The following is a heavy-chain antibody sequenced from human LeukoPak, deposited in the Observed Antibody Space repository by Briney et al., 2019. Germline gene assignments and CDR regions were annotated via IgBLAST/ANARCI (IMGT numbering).Heavy chain of an antibody. CDR3: ARDGYGMDV. J-gene: IGHJ6*02. CDR2: ISYDGSNE. CDR1: GFTFINYA. Sequence: GGSLRLSCAASGFTFINYAMHWVRQAPGKGLEWVAVISYDGSNEYYADSVKGRFAISRDNSNTLYLQMNSLRAEDTAVYYCARDGYGMDVWGQGTTVTVSS. V-gene: IGHV3-30*09.